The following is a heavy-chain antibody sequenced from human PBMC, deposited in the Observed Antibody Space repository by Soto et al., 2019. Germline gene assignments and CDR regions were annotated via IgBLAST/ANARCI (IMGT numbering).Heavy chain of an antibody. J-gene: IGHJ6*02. CDR2: IKTDESEK. CDR3: TRDGYPFALDV. CDR1: GFTFSTYW. V-gene: IGHV3-7*03. D-gene: IGHD5-12*01. Sequence: PGGSLRLSCAASGFTFSTYWMSWVRQAPGKGLEWVANIKTDESEKYYVDSVRGRFTISRDNARNFFYLQMNSLTGEDTAVYYCTRDGYPFALDVWGLGTSVTVSS.